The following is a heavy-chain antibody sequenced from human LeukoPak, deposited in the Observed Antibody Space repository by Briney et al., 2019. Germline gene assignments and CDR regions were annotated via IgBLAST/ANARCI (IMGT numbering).Heavy chain of an antibody. J-gene: IGHJ4*02. CDR2: MRRDGDAI. Sequence: GGSLRLSCEASGFTFSDFGMHWVRQAPGKGLEWVAFMRRDGDAIYYADSVKGRFTTTRDNSRNMVYLQLNSLRPEDTAIYYCAKDFIRILALIPWDYWGQGTLVTVSP. CDR3: AKDFIRILALIPWDY. V-gene: IGHV3-30*02. CDR1: GFTFSDFG. D-gene: IGHD2-21*01.